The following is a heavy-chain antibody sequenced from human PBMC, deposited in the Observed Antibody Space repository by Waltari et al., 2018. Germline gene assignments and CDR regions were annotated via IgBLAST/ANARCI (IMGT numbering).Heavy chain of an antibody. CDR2: IYYSGST. CDR1: GGSISSYY. CDR3: ARGDYNFWNWFDP. D-gene: IGHD3-3*01. J-gene: IGHJ5*02. V-gene: IGHV4-59*08. Sequence: QVQLQESGTGLVKPPETLSLTCTASGGSISSYYWSWIRQPPGKGLEWIVYIYYSGSTNYPPALKSRSTISVDTSNIQFSLKLSSVTAADTAVYYCARGDYNFWNWFDPWGQGTLVTVSS.